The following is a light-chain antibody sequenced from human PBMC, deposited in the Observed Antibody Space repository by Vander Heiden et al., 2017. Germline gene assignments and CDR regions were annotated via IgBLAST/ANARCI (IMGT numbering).Light chain of an antibody. CDR1: SSHIAAGYD. Sequence: QSVLTQPPSVSGAPGQRVTISCTRCSSHIAAGYDVHWYQQLPGTAPKLLIYGNTIRPSGVPDRFSGSRSGTSASLAITGLQADDEAEYYCHSYDSSLSGVIFGGGTKLTVL. V-gene: IGLV1-40*01. CDR3: HSYDSSLSGVI. CDR2: GNT. J-gene: IGLJ2*01.